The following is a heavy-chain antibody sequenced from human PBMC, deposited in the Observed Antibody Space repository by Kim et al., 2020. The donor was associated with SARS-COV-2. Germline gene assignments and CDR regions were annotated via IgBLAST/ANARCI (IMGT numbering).Heavy chain of an antibody. D-gene: IGHD3-22*01. CDR2: IYYSGST. J-gene: IGHJ4*02. V-gene: IGHV4-59*01. CDR3: ARGDDSSGYHFDY. Sequence: SETLSLTCTVSGGSISSYYWSWIRQPPGKGLEWIGYIYYSGSTNYNPSLKSRVTISVDTSKNQFSLKLSSVTAADTAVYYCARGDDSSGYHFDYWGQGTLVTVSS. CDR1: GGSISSYY.